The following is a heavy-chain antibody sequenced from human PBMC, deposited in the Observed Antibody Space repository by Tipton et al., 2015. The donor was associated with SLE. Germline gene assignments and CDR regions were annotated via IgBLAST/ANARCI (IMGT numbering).Heavy chain of an antibody. J-gene: IGHJ4*02. Sequence: QSGAEVKKPGSSVKVSCKASGGTFNGYAISWVRQAPGQGLEWMGGIIPIFGTANYAQKFQGRVTITADKSTSTAYMELSSLRSEDTTVYYCASYSSSRFDYWGQGTLVTVSS. CDR1: GGTFNGYA. V-gene: IGHV1-69*06. D-gene: IGHD6-6*01. CDR3: ASYSSSRFDY. CDR2: IIPIFGTA.